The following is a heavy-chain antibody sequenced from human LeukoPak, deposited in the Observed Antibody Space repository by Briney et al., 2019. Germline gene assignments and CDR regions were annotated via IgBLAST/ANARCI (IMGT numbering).Heavy chain of an antibody. D-gene: IGHD6-13*01. CDR1: GFTFSSYE. CDR2: ISSSGSTI. J-gene: IGHJ4*02. CDR3: AKAGGRVAAADY. Sequence: GGSLRLSCAASGFTFSSYEMNWVRQAPGKGLEWVSYISSSGSTIYYADSVKGRFTISRDNSKNTLYLQMNSLRAEDTAVYYCAKAGGRVAAADYWGQGTLVTVSS. V-gene: IGHV3-48*03.